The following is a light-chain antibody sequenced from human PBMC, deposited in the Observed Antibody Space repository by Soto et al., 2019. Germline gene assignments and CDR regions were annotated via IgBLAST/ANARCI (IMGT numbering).Light chain of an antibody. CDR3: QQYSSYRT. Sequence: DIQITQSPSTLSASVGGRVTITCRASQSISAWLAWYQQKPGKAPKLLIYDASILESGVPSRFSGSGSGTEFSLTISSLQPDDFATYSCQQYSSYRTFGQGTRLEIK. V-gene: IGKV1-5*01. CDR2: DAS. J-gene: IGKJ5*01. CDR1: QSISAW.